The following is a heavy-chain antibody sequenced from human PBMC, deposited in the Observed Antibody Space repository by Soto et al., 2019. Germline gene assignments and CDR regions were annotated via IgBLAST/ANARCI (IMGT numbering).Heavy chain of an antibody. Sequence: NPSETLSLTCAVSGGSISSGGYSWSWIRQPPGKGLEWIGYIYHSGSTYYNPSLKSRVTISVDRSKNQFSLKLSSVTAADTAVYYCARVQTRYYYYYGMDVWGQGTTVTVS. CDR3: ARVQTRYYYYYGMDV. CDR2: IYHSGST. V-gene: IGHV4-30-2*01. CDR1: GGSISSGGYS. J-gene: IGHJ6*02.